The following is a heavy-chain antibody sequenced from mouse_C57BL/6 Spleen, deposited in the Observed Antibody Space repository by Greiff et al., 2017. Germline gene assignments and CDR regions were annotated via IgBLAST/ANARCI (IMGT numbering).Heavy chain of an antibody. CDR2: IYPGDGDT. J-gene: IGHJ2*01. CDR1: GYAFSSSW. Sequence: VQLQQSGPELVKPGASVKLSCKASGYAFSSSWMNWVKQRPGKGLEWIGRIYPGDGDTNYNGKFKGKATLTADKSSSTAYMQLSSLTSEDSAVYFCARGGYSYFDYWGQGTTLTVSS. D-gene: IGHD2-3*01. V-gene: IGHV1-82*01. CDR3: ARGGYSYFDY.